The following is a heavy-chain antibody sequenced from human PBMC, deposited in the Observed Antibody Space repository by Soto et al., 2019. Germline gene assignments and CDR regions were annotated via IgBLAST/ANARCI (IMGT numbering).Heavy chain of an antibody. CDR1: GGGNLRDYR. D-gene: IGHD2-21*01. Sequence: QVQLVQSGAEVKEPGSSVKVSCKASGGGNLRDYRTTWVRRAPGQGLEWMGGTIPKLGSANYAQNFQGKVTITADASTNAVYMELMSLRSDDTAVYYGARGGDGSNFGAVYWGQGTPVTVSS. CDR3: ARGGDGSNFGAVY. J-gene: IGHJ4*02. V-gene: IGHV1-69*01. CDR2: TIPKLGSA.